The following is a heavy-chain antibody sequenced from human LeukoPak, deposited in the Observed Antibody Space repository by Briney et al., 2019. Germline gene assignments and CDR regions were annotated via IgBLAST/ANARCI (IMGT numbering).Heavy chain of an antibody. Sequence: PSETLALTCTVSGGAISSYYWSWIRQPPGKGLEWIGYIYYSGSTNYSPSLKSRVTISLDTSKNQFSLKLSSVTAADTAVYYCARDYYGSGSYYDRLIDYWGQGTLVTVSS. CDR3: ARDYYGSGSYYDRLIDY. CDR1: GGAISSYY. V-gene: IGHV4-59*01. J-gene: IGHJ4*02. D-gene: IGHD3-10*01. CDR2: IYYSGST.